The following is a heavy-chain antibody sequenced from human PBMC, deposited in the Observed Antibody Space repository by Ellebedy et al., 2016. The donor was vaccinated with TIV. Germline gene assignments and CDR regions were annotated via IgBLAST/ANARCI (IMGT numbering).Heavy chain of an antibody. CDR3: ESDWYSTSSEGDY. Sequence: GESLKISCVGSGFTFSTYSMNWVRQAPGKGLEWVSYICGNSNTIYYADSVKGRFTVSRDNAKNSLYLQMNSLRVEDTAIYYFESDWYSTSSEGDYWGPGTLVTVSS. J-gene: IGHJ4*02. D-gene: IGHD1-26*01. CDR2: ICGNSNTI. V-gene: IGHV3-48*04. CDR1: GFTFSTYS.